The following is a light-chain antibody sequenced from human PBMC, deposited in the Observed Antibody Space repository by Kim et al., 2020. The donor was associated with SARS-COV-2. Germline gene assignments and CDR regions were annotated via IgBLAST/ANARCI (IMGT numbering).Light chain of an antibody. J-gene: IGLJ2*01. V-gene: IGLV2-8*01. CDR1: SSAVGGYNY. Sequence: GQSVTISCTGTSSAVGGYNYVSWYQPHPSKAPNLMIYAVSKRPAGVPDLFSGAKSGNTASLTVSGLQAEDEADYYCSSYAGSNNLVFGGGTQLTVL. CDR3: SSYAGSNNLV. CDR2: AVS.